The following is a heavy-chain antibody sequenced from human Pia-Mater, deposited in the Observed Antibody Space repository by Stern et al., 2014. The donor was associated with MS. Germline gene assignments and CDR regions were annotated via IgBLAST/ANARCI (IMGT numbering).Heavy chain of an antibody. CDR3: ARHVQGFDY. J-gene: IGHJ4*02. CDR1: GYSFTIYY. Sequence: EVQLAPSGAEVKKPGESLKISCKLSGYSFTIYYIAWVRQMPGKGLEWMGVIYPYDSDTTYSPSFQGQVTISADKSITTAYLQWSSLRASDTAMYYCARHVQGFDYWGQGTLVTVSS. CDR2: IYPYDSDT. V-gene: IGHV5-51*01.